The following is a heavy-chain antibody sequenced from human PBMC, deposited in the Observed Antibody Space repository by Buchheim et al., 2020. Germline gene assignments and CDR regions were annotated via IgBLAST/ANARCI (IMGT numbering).Heavy chain of an antibody. CDR1: RISFKNYA. Sequence: EVPLLESGGGLIQAGGSLRLSCVASRISFKNYAMSWVRQGPGKGLERVASISDRGSTVNYAGSVKGRFTVSRDKSRNTRYLQMNDLRTEDTAVYYCAKIPLYSSSWPPVYWGQGTL. J-gene: IGHJ4*02. CDR2: ISDRGSTV. V-gene: IGHV3-23*01. CDR3: AKIPLYSSSWPPVY. D-gene: IGHD6-13*01.